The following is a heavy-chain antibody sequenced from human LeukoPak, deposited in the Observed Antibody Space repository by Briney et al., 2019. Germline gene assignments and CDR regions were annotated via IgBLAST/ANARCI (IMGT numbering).Heavy chain of an antibody. CDR3: ARFRHDAFDI. CDR1: VGTFSSFA. CDR2: ITPIFGTA. Sequence: ASVKVSCKASVGTFSSFAISWVRQAPGQGLEWMGGITPIFGTANYAQKFQGRVTITPDKSTSTAYMELSSLRFEDTAVYYCARFRHDAFDIWGQGTMVTVSS. V-gene: IGHV1-69*06. J-gene: IGHJ3*02.